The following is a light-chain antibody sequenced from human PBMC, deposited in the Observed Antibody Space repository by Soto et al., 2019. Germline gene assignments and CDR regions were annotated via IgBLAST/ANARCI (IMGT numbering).Light chain of an antibody. J-gene: IGLJ1*01. Sequence: QSVLTQPASVSGSPGQSITISCTGTSSDVGGYNYVSWYQQHPGKAPKLMIYDVSNRPSGVSNRFSGSKSGNTASLTISGLQAEDAADYYCSSYKSSSTYVFGTGTKLTVL. CDR2: DVS. V-gene: IGLV2-14*01. CDR1: SSDVGGYNY. CDR3: SSYKSSSTYV.